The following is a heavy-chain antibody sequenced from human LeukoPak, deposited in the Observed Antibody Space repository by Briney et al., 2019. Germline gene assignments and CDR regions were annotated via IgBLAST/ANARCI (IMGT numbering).Heavy chain of an antibody. J-gene: IGHJ5*02. CDR2: ISSRSNYV. V-gene: IGHV3-21*01. CDR1: GLTFTNSS. Sequence: GGSLRLSCAASGLTFTNSSMYWVRQAPGKGLEWVSSISSRSNYVYYADSVRGRFTVSRDNAKNSLYLQMDSLRAEDTAVYYCARSGWTNWFDPWGQGTLVTVSS. D-gene: IGHD2-8*01. CDR3: ARSGWTNWFDP.